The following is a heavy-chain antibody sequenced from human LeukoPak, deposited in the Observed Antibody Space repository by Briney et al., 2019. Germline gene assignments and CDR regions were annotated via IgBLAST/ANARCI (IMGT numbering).Heavy chain of an antibody. CDR2: ISGSGGST. D-gene: IGHD6-19*01. CDR1: GFTFSSYA. V-gene: IGHV3-23*01. CDR3: AKAWYSSGWNYFDY. Sequence: GGSLRLSCAASGFTFSSYAMSWVRQAPGKGLEWVSAISGSGGSTYYADSVKGRFTISRANSKNTLSLQMNSLTAGDTAIYYCAKAWYSSGWNYFDYWGQGTLVTVSS. J-gene: IGHJ4*02.